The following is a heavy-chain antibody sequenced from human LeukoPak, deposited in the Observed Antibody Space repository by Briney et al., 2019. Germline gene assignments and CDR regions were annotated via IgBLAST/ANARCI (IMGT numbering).Heavy chain of an antibody. Sequence: KPSETLSLTCAVYGGSFSGYYWSWIRQPPGKGLEWIGEINHSGSTNYNPSLKSRVTISVDTSKNQFSLKLSSVTAADTAVYYCARGTMIVVVPTFDYWGQGTLDTVSS. D-gene: IGHD3-22*01. V-gene: IGHV4-34*01. J-gene: IGHJ4*02. CDR1: GGSFSGYY. CDR3: ARGTMIVVVPTFDY. CDR2: INHSGST.